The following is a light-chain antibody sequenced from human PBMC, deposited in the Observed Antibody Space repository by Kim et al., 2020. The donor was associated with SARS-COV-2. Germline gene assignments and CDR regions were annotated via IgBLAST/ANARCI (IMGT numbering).Light chain of an antibody. J-gene: IGLJ3*02. CDR1: TGTVTTGHN. CDR3: LLSYSGAWV. Sequence: QAVVAQEPSLSVSPGGTVTFTCASSTGTVTTGHNPYWFQQKPGQVPSTLIYDITNKPSWTPARFSGSLLGDKAALTLSGAQPEDEGDYYCLLSYSGAWVFGGGTQLTVL. CDR2: DIT. V-gene: IGLV7-46*01.